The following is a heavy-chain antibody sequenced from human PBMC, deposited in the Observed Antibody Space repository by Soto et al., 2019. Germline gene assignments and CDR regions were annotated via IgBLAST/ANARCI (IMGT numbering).Heavy chain of an antibody. J-gene: IGHJ4*02. CDR1: GVIFRGYG. V-gene: IGHV3-33*01. Sequence: PGGSLRLSRASSGVIFRGYGFHWVRQAPGKGLEWVAVIWHDGSRRYYADSVKGRFSISRDDSKSTLYLQMNSLRAEDTAIYYCMRDLGQVGTELDSWGQGTLVTVSS. CDR2: IWHDGSRR. CDR3: MRDLGQVGTELDS. D-gene: IGHD3-16*01.